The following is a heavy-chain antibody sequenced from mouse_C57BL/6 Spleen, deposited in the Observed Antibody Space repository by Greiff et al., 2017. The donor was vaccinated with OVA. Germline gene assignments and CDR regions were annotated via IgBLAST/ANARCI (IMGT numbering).Heavy chain of an antibody. CDR1: GYSITSGYY. V-gene: IGHV3-6*01. D-gene: IGHD2-2*01. J-gene: IGHJ2*01. Sequence: ESGPGLVKPSQSLSLTCSVTGYSITSGYYWNWLRPFPGNKLEWMGYISYDGTNNYNPSLNNLIFITRDTSKNQFFRMLNSVTPEDTATYYCAGYRDDWGQGTTLTVSS. CDR3: AGYRDD. CDR2: ISYDGTN.